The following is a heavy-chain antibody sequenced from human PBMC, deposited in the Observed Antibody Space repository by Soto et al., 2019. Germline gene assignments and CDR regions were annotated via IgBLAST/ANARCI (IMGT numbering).Heavy chain of an antibody. V-gene: IGHV4-30-4*01. CDR2: IYFSGST. D-gene: IGHD6-25*01. J-gene: IGHJ4*02. CDR1: GGSVSSYY. CDR3: ARASGNEGNPLFDY. Sequence: TLSLTCTVSGGSVSSYYWSWIRQPPGKGLEWIGYIYFSGSTYYNPSLKSRVAILADRSKNQFSLKVNSVTAADTAVYYCARASGNEGNPLFDYWGQGTLVTVSS.